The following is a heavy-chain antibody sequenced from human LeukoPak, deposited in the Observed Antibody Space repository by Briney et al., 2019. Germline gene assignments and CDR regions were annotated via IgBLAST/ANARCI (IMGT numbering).Heavy chain of an antibody. CDR2: INPDSGGT. CDR1: GYTFTGYY. D-gene: IGHD3-10*01. V-gene: IGHV1-2*02. Sequence: ASVKVSCKASGYTFTGYYMHWVRQAPGQGLEWMGWINPDSGGTIYAQNFQGRVTMTRDTSISTAYMELSSLRSDDAAVYYCARDLGDTYGSVGDFDYWGQGTLVTVSS. J-gene: IGHJ4*02. CDR3: ARDLGDTYGSVGDFDY.